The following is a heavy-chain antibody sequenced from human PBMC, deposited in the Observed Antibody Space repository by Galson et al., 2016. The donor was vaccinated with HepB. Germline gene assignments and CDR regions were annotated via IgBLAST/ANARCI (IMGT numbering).Heavy chain of an antibody. CDR3: ARMSGYYERYFDY. CDR1: GLPFSSHP. V-gene: IGHV3-30*04. D-gene: IGHD3-22*01. J-gene: IGHJ4*02. CDR2: IAHDSRTK. Sequence: SLRLSCAVSGLPFSSHPMYWVRQAPGKGLEWVARIAHDSRTKYYADSVKGRFTISRDNSKNTLFLEMNSLRDDDTAVYYCARMSGYYERYFDYWGQGTLVTVSS.